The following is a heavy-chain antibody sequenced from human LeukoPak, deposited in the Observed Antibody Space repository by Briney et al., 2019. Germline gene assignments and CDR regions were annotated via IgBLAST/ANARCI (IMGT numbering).Heavy chain of an antibody. CDR2: INPSGGST. V-gene: IGHV1-46*01. D-gene: IGHD2-15*01. J-gene: IGHJ4*02. Sequence: ASVRVSCKASGYTFSSYKLHWVRQAPGQGVERMGIINPSGGSTSYAQKFQGRVTMTRDTSTSTVYMELSSLRSEDTAVYYCARGWSSTYYFDYWGQGTLVTVSS. CDR1: GYTFSSYK. CDR3: ARGWSSTYYFDY.